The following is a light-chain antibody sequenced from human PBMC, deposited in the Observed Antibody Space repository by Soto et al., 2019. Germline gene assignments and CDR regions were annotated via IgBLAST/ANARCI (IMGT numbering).Light chain of an antibody. CDR3: QQYGGSPPFT. CDR1: QSVSSSY. CDR2: GAS. V-gene: IGKV3-20*01. J-gene: IGKJ3*01. Sequence: EIVLTQSPGTLSLSPGERATLSCRASQSVSSSYLAWYQQKPGQAPRLLISGASSRATGIPERFSGSGSGTDFTLIISRRQPEDFAVYYCQQYGGSPPFTFGHGTKVDIK.